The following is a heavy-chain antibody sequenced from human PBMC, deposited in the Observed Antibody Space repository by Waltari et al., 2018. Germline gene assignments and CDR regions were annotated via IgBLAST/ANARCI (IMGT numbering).Heavy chain of an antibody. CDR2: INHSGST. D-gene: IGHD3-10*01. J-gene: IGHJ4*02. V-gene: IGHV4-34*01. Sequence: QVQLQQWGAGLLKPSETLSLTCAVYGGSFSGYYWSWIRQPPGKGLEWIGEINHSGSTNYNPSLKSRVTISVDTSKNQFSLKLSSVTAADTAVYYCATLMVRGVTALDYWGQGTLVTVSS. CDR3: ATLMVRGVTALDY. CDR1: GGSFSGYY.